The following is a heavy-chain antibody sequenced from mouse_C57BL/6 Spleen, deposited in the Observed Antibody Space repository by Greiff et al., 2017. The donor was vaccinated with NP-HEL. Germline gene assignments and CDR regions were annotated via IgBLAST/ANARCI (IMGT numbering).Heavy chain of an antibody. CDR1: GFTFSDYG. V-gene: IGHV5-17*01. D-gene: IGHD2-2*01. CDR3: ARPFGYYGYFDV. CDR2: ISSGSSTI. Sequence: EVKVEESGGGLVKPGGSLKLSCAASGFTFSDYGMHWVRQAPEKGLEWVAYISSGSSTIYYADTVKGRFTISRDNAKNTLFLQMTSLRSEDTAMYYCARPFGYYGYFDVWGTGTTVTVSS. J-gene: IGHJ1*03.